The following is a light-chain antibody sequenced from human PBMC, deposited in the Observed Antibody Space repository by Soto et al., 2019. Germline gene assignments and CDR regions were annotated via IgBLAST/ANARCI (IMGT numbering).Light chain of an antibody. Sequence: ESRTTQSPVSVSASVGDRVTIPCRASQSISSYLNWYQQKPGKAPKLLIYAASSLQSGVPSRFSGSGSGTDFTFTISSLQPEDFATYYCLQHNSYPVTFGQGTKVDIK. V-gene: IGKV1-17*01. J-gene: IGKJ1*01. CDR1: QSISSY. CDR3: LQHNSYPVT. CDR2: AAS.